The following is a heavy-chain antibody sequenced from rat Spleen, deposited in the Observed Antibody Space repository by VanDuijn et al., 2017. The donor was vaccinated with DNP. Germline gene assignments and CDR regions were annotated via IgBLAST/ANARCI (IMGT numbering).Heavy chain of an antibody. CDR1: GFSFSNYG. CDR3: AGRPPPTRGPFDY. CDR2: IIYDGSNT. J-gene: IGHJ2*01. D-gene: IGHD1-4*01. V-gene: IGHV5-29*01. Sequence: EVQLVESGGGLVQPGRSLKLSCAASGFSFSNYGMAWVRQAPTKGLEWVAVIIYDGSNTHYRDSVKGRFTISRDNAKSTLYLQMDSLRSEDTATYYCAGRPPPTRGPFDYWGQGVTVTVSS.